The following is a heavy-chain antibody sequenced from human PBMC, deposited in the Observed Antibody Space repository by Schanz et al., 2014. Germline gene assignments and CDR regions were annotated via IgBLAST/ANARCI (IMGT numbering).Heavy chain of an antibody. CDR2: ISPYNGNT. D-gene: IGHD5-12*01. CDR1: GYTFSSYG. J-gene: IGHJ3*02. CDR3: ARGGGPEDVFDI. V-gene: IGHV1-18*01. Sequence: QVQLVQSGAEVKKPGASVKVSCKTSGYTFSSYGITWVRQATGQGLEWMGWISPYNGNTNYAPKVQGRITVTTDTTTSTVYMERRSLAADDAAVYYSARGGGPEDVFDIWGQGTILTVSS.